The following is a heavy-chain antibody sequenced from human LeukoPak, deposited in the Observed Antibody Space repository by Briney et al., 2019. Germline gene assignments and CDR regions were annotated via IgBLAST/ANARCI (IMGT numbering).Heavy chain of an antibody. CDR3: TTAQLFDDYGDYGSYWYFDL. D-gene: IGHD4-17*01. CDR1: GFTVSSNY. Sequence: PGGSLRLSCAASGFTVSSNYMTWVRQAPGKGLEWVSVIYSGGSTYYADSVKGRFTISRDDSKNTLYLQMNSLKTEDTAVYYCTTAQLFDDYGDYGSYWYFDLWGRGTLVTVSS. CDR2: IYSGGST. J-gene: IGHJ2*01. V-gene: IGHV3-66*01.